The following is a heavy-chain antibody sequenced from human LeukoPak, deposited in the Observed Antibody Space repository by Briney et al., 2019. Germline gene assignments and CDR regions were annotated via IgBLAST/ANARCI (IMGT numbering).Heavy chain of an antibody. J-gene: IGHJ5*02. D-gene: IGHD2-2*01. CDR2: INSDGSST. CDR3: ARDLGCSSTSCYSPPNWFDP. CDR1: GFTFSSYW. V-gene: IGHV3-74*01. Sequence: GGSLRLSCAASGFTFSSYWMHWVRQAPGKGLVWVSRINSDGSSTSYADPVKARFTISRDNAKNTLYVQMNSLRAEDTAVCYCARDLGCSSTSCYSPPNWFDPWGQGTLVTVSS.